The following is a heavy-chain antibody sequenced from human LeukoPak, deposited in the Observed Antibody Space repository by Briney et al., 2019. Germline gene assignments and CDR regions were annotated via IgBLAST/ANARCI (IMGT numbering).Heavy chain of an antibody. J-gene: IGHJ4*02. CDR3: AKRNADHNSSSYFDY. CDR1: GFTFSSYA. V-gene: IGHV3-23*01. Sequence: GGSLRLSCAASGFTFSSYAMSWVRQAPGKGLEWVSAISGSGGSTYYADSVKGRFTISRDNSKNTLYLQMNSLRAEDTAVYYCAKRNADHNSSSYFDYWGQGTLVTVSS. D-gene: IGHD1-1*01. CDR2: ISGSGGST.